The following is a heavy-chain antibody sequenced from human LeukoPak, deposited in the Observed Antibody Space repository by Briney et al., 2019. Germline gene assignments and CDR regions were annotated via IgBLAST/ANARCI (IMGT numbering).Heavy chain of an antibody. V-gene: IGHV3-30*02. CDR3: AKDSNGSGSYYNRYYYYYMDV. Sequence: GGSLRLSCSASGFTFNTYGMHWVRQAPGKGLEWVAFIRYDGSNKYYADSVKGRFTISRDNSKNTLYLQMNSLRAEDTAVYYCAKDSNGSGSYYNRYYYYYMDVWGKGTTVTISS. D-gene: IGHD3-10*01. CDR1: GFTFNTYG. J-gene: IGHJ6*03. CDR2: IRYDGSNK.